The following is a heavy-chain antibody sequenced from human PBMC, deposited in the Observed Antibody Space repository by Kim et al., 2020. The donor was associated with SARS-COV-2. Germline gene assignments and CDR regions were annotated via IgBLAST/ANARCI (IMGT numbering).Heavy chain of an antibody. CDR1: GDFVSGYY. J-gene: IGHJ5*02. CDR3: AKGHDILTGYGWFDP. D-gene: IGHD3-9*01. CDR2: IYYSETSRYT. Sequence: SDTLSLTCTVSGDFVSGYYWSWIRQPPGEGLQWIGYIYYSETSRYTNYNPSLRSRVTISIDTSDNHFSLRLSSVTAADSAIYYCAKGHDILTGYGWFDPWGQGTLVTVAS. V-gene: IGHV4-59*02.